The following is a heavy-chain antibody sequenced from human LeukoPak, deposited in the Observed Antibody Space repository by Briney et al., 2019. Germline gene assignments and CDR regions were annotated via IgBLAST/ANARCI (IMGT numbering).Heavy chain of an antibody. CDR3: ASIICSGGSCYFDY. CDR1: GFTFSSYW. D-gene: IGHD2-15*01. J-gene: IGHJ4*02. Sequence: PGGSLRLSCAASGFTFSSYWISWVPQAPGKGLEWVANIKQDGSEKYYVDSVKGRFTISRDNSKNTLYLQMNSLRAEDTAVYYCASIICSGGSCYFDYWGQGTLVTVSS. V-gene: IGHV3-7*03. CDR2: IKQDGSEK.